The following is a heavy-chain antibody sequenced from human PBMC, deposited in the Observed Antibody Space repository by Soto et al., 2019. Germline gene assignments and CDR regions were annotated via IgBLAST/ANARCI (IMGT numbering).Heavy chain of an antibody. J-gene: IGHJ6*02. CDR3: ARDREITFYYYYGMDV. Sequence: EVQLVESGGGLVKPGGSLRLSWAASGFTFSSYSMNWVRHAPGKGLDWVSSISSSSSYIYYADSVKGRFTISRDNANNSLYLQMNSLRAEDTAVYYCARDREITFYYYYGMDVWGQGTTVTVSS. V-gene: IGHV3-21*01. D-gene: IGHD1-20*01. CDR2: ISSSSSYI. CDR1: GFTFSSYS.